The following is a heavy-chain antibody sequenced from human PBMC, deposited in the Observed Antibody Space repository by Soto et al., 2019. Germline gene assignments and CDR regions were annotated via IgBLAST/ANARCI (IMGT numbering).Heavy chain of an antibody. D-gene: IGHD1-26*01. J-gene: IGHJ4*02. CDR2: ISDSGTT. V-gene: IGHV4-59*08. Sequence: SETLSLTCTVSGASIRTDYWSWIRQPPGKGLEYIAYISDSGTTNYNPSLNSRVTISLDTSKSQFSLKLNSVTAADTAVYHCARHVGNSPPGSWGQGTLVTVSS. CDR1: GASIRTDY. CDR3: ARHVGNSPPGS.